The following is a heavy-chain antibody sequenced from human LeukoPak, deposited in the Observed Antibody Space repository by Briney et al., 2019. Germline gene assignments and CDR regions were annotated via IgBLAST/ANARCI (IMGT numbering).Heavy chain of an antibody. CDR2: INPSGGST. Sequence: ASVKVSCKASGYTFTSYYMHWVRQAPGQGLEWMGIINPSGGSTSYAQKFQGRVTMTRDTSTSTVYMELSSLRSEDTAVYYCASGRGGYNEEPAGLYWYFDLWGRGTLVTVSS. CDR3: ASGRGGYNEEPAGLYWYFDL. CDR1: GYTFTSYY. J-gene: IGHJ2*01. D-gene: IGHD5-24*01. V-gene: IGHV1-46*01.